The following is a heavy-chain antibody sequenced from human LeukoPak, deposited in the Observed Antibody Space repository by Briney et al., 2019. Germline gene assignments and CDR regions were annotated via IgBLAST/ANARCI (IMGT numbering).Heavy chain of an antibody. D-gene: IGHD6-6*01. Sequence: GASVRVSCKASGGTFSSYAISWVRQAPGQGLEWMGRIIPILGIANYAQKFQGRVTITADKSTSTAYMELSSLRSEDTAVYYCARRGTDIAALPFDIWGQGTIVTVSS. CDR2: IIPILGIA. V-gene: IGHV1-69*04. CDR1: GGTFSSYA. CDR3: ARRGTDIAALPFDI. J-gene: IGHJ3*02.